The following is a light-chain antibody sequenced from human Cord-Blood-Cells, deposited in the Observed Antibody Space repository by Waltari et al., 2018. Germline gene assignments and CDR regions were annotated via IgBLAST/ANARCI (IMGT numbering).Light chain of an antibody. J-gene: IGLJ2*01. CDR1: ALPNQY. V-gene: IGLV3-25*02. CDR2: KDS. Sequence: SYELTKPPSVSVSPGQTARITCSGDALPNQYAYCYQQKPGQAPVLVIYKDSERPSGIPERFSGSSSGTTVTLTISGVQAEDEADYYCQSADSSGTYVVFGGGTKLTVL. CDR3: QSADSSGTYVV.